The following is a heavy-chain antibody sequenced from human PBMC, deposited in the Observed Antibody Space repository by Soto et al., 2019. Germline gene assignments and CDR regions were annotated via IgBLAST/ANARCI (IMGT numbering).Heavy chain of an antibody. D-gene: IGHD4-17*01. V-gene: IGHV4-31*03. CDR3: ARNYGPNYYYYYMDV. CDR1: GGSISSGGYY. CDR2: IYYSGST. J-gene: IGHJ6*03. Sequence: SETLSLTCTVSGGSISSGGYYWSWIRQHPGKGLEWIGYIYYSGSTYYNPSLKSRVTISVDTSKNQFSLKLSSVTAADTAVYYCARNYGPNYYYYYMDVWGKGTTVTVSS.